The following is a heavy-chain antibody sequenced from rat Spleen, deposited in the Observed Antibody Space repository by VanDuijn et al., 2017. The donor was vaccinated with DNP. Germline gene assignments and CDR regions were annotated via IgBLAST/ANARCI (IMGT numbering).Heavy chain of an antibody. J-gene: IGHJ2*01. CDR3: AAGGTPFDY. CDR2: ISYDGSST. Sequence: EVQLVESGGGLVQPGRSLKLSCAASGFTFSDYNMAWVRQAPKKGLEWVATISYDGSSTYYRDSVKGRFTISRDNAKSTLYLQMDSLRSEDTATYYCAAGGTPFDYWGQGVMVTVSS. V-gene: IGHV5-7*01. D-gene: IGHD4-3*01. CDR1: GFTFSDYN.